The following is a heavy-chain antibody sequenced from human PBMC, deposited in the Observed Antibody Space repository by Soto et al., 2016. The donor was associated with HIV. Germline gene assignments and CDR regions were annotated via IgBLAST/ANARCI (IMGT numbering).Heavy chain of an antibody. J-gene: IGHJ6*03. D-gene: IGHD3-22*01. CDR3: ARDAPYHYKSGETRGPDV. CDR1: GASISYYY. V-gene: IGHV4-59*01. Sequence: QVQLQESGPGLVKPSETLSLTCTVSGASISYYYWSWIRQPPGKGLEWIGYVYFTGSTTYNPSLKSRVSISVDTSNNQFSLKLTSVTAADTGVYYCARDAPYHYKSGETRGPDVWGNGTTITVSS. CDR2: VYFTGST.